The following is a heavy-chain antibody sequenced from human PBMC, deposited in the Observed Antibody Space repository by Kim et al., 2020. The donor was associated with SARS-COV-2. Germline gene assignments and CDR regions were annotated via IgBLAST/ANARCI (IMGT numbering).Heavy chain of an antibody. CDR2: IYYSGST. J-gene: IGHJ4*02. V-gene: IGHV4-39*01. D-gene: IGHD3-22*01. CDR1: GGSISSSSYY. Sequence: SETLSLTCTVSGGSISSSSYYWGWIRQPPGKGLEWIGSIYYSGSTYYNPSLKSRVTISVDTSKNQFSLKLSSVTAADTAVYYCARRGYSGYDWDTYYYDSSGWGADYFDYWGQGTLVTVSS. CDR3: ARRGYSGYDWDTYYYDSSGWGADYFDY.